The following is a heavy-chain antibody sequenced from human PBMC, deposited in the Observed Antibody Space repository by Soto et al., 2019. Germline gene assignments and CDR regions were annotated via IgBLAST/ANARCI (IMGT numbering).Heavy chain of an antibody. CDR2: INPNSGGT. CDR3: ARVYSSSWPPYYYGMDV. Sequence: ASVKVSCKASVYTFTGYYRHWVRQAPGQGLEWMGWINPNSGGTNYAQKFQGRVTMTRDTSISTAYMELSRLRSDDTAVYDCARVYSSSWPPYYYGMDVWGQGTTVTVSS. D-gene: IGHD6-13*01. CDR1: VYTFTGYY. J-gene: IGHJ6*02. V-gene: IGHV1-2*02.